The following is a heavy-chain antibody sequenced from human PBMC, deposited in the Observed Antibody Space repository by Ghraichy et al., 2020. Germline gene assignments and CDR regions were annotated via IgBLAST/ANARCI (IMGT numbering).Heavy chain of an antibody. D-gene: IGHD5-24*01. CDR2: IYYSGST. CDR3: ARERDGYNSFDY. CDR1: GGSVSSGSYY. J-gene: IGHJ4*02. Sequence: SETLSLICTVSGGSVSSGSYYWSWIRQPPGKGLEWIGYIYYSGSTNYNPSLKSRVTISVDTSKNQFSLKLSSVTAADTAVYYCARERDGYNSFDYWGQGTLVTVSS. V-gene: IGHV4-61*01.